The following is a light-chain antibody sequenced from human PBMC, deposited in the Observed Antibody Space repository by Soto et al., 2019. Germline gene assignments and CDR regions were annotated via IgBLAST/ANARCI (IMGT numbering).Light chain of an antibody. CDR2: AAS. V-gene: IGKV3-15*01. J-gene: IGKJ5*01. CDR3: QQYHNWSRT. CDR1: QSVSSN. Sequence: EIVLTQSPATLSVSPGERATHSCRASQSVSSNLAWYHQKPGQAPSLLIYAASTTATGVPATFSGSGSGTAFTLTISSLQPEDFAVYYCQQYHNWSRTFGQGTRLEIK.